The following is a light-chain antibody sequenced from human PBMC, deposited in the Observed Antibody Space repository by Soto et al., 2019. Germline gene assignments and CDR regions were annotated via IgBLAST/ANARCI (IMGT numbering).Light chain of an antibody. J-gene: IGKJ1*01. CDR3: QQYWSSPPWT. V-gene: IGKV3-20*01. CDR1: QSVSSSF. Sequence: EIVLTQSPGTLSLSPGERATLSCRASQSVSSSFLAWYQQKPGQAPRLLIYGASSRATGIPDRFSGSGSGTDFTLTISRLEPEDFAVYYCQQYWSSPPWTFGQGTKVEIK. CDR2: GAS.